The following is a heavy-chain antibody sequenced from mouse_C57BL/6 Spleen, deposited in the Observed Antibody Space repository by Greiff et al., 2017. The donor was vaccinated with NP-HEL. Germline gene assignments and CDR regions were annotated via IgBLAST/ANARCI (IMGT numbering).Heavy chain of an antibody. Sequence: QVQLKQPGAELVMPGASVKLSCKASGYTFTSYWMHWVKQRPGQGLEWIGEIDPSDSYTNYNQRFKGKSTLTVDKSSSTAYMQLSSLTSEDSAVYYCARGPYDGYYVWFAYWGQGTLVTVSA. J-gene: IGHJ3*01. D-gene: IGHD2-3*01. V-gene: IGHV1-69*01. CDR1: GYTFTSYW. CDR3: ARGPYDGYYVWFAY. CDR2: IDPSDSYT.